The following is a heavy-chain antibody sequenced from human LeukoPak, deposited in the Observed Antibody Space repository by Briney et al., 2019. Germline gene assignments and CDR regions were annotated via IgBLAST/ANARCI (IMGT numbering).Heavy chain of an antibody. J-gene: IGHJ3*02. V-gene: IGHV3-30-3*01. D-gene: IGHD6-13*01. CDR1: GFTFSSYA. CDR2: ISYDGSNK. Sequence: PGGSLRLSCAASGFTFSSYAMHWVRQAPGKGREWGAVISYDGSNKYYADSVKGRFTISRDNSKNTLYLQMNSLRAEDTAVYYCVRARVLRISSSHTGAFDIWGQGTMVTVSS. CDR3: VRARVLRISSSHTGAFDI.